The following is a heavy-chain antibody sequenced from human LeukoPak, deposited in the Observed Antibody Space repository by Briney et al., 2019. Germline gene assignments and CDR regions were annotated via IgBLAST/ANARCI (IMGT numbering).Heavy chain of an antibody. Sequence: SETLSLTCAVSGGPIMTAPYYWRWIRQPPGKGLEWLGSVFHDGTTYYSPSLKSRVTVSADTSRNRFSLSLTSSSAADTAVYYCVRSGVVLQTGFDFWGQGALVTVSS. CDR3: VRSGVVLQTGFDF. J-gene: IGHJ4*02. D-gene: IGHD3-16*01. V-gene: IGHV4-39*07. CDR1: GGPIMTAPYY. CDR2: VFHDGTT.